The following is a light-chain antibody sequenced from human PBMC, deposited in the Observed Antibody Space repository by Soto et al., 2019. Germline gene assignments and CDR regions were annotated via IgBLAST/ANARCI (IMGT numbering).Light chain of an antibody. V-gene: IGKV1-39*01. Sequence: DIQISQSPSSLSASIGDRVSITCRASQNIGSFLNWYQQKPGEAPRLLVYSAFRIQSGVPSRFNASGSGTDFTLSISSLQPEDFSTYYCQHGSTTPITFGLGTRLEIK. J-gene: IGKJ5*01. CDR2: SAF. CDR3: QHGSTTPIT. CDR1: QNIGSF.